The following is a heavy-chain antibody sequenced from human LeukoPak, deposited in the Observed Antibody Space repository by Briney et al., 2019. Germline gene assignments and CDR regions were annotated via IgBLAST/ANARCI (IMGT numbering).Heavy chain of an antibody. V-gene: IGHV4-30-4*01. J-gene: IGHJ4*02. Sequence: SQTLSLTCTVSGGSISSGGYYWSWIRQPPGKGLEWIGYIYYSGSTYYNPSLKSRVTVSVDTSKNQFSLKLSSVTAADTAVYYCASALSSLSYFDYWGQGTLVTVSS. CDR3: ASALSSLSYFDY. CDR2: IYYSGST. CDR1: GGSISSGGYY. D-gene: IGHD2/OR15-2a*01.